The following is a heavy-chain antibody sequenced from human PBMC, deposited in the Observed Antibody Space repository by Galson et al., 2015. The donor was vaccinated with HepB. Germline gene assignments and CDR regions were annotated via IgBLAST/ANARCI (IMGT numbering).Heavy chain of an antibody. CDR1: GGTFSSYA. D-gene: IGHD3-22*01. Sequence: SVKVSCKASGGTFSSYAISWVRQAPGQGLEWMGGIIPIFGTANYAQKFQGRVTITADESTSTAYMELSSLRSEDTAVYYCAREPTDYYDSSGECGMDVWGQGTTVTVSS. J-gene: IGHJ6*02. CDR2: IIPIFGTA. V-gene: IGHV1-69*13. CDR3: AREPTDYYDSSGECGMDV.